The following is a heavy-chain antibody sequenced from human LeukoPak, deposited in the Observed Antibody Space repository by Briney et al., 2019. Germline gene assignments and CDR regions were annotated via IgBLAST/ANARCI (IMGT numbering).Heavy chain of an antibody. CDR2: INHSGST. V-gene: IGHV4-34*01. Sequence: SETLSLTCAVYGGSFSGYYWSCLRQPPGKGLECIGEINHSGSTNYNPSLKIRVTISVDTSKNQFSLQLSSVTAADTAVYYCAIPAASLGGVAFDIWGQGTMVTLSS. J-gene: IGHJ3*02. CDR3: AIPAASLGGVAFDI. D-gene: IGHD2-2*01. CDR1: GGSFSGYY.